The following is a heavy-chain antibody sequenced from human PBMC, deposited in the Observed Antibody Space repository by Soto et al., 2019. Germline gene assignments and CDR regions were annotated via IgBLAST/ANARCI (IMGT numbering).Heavy chain of an antibody. D-gene: IGHD4-17*01. CDR1: GGSISSGDYY. V-gene: IGHV4-30-4*01. CDR2: IYYSGST. CDR3: ARVEHGMTTVVTPGDDAFDI. J-gene: IGHJ3*02. Sequence: QVQLQESGPGLVKPSQTLSLTCTVSGGSISSGDYYWSWIRQPPGKGLEWLGYIYYSGSTYYNPSLKSRGTLSVDTSKNQFPLKLSSVTAADTAVYYCARVEHGMTTVVTPGDDAFDIWGQGTMVTVSS.